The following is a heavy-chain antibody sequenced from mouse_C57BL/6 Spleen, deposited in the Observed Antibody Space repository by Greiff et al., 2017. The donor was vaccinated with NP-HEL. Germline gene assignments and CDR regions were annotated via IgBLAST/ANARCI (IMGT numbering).Heavy chain of an antibody. CDR3: ARWSGSSYHFDY. J-gene: IGHJ2*01. CDR1: GYAFTNYL. D-gene: IGHD1-1*01. CDR2: INPGSGGT. Sequence: VQLKQSGAELVRPGTSVKVSCKASGYAFTNYLIEWVKQRPGQGLAWIGVINPGSGGTNYNEKFKGKATLTADKSSSTAYMQLSSLTSEDSAVYFCARWSGSSYHFDYWGQGTTLTVSS. V-gene: IGHV1-54*01.